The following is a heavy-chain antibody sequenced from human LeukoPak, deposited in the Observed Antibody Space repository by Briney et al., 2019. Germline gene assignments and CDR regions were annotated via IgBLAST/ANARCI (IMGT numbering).Heavy chain of an antibody. D-gene: IGHD3-22*01. J-gene: IGHJ4*02. CDR1: GGTFSSYA. CDR3: ARGYYYDSSGYYYWNGFDY. CDR2: IIPIFGTA. V-gene: IGHV1-69*05. Sequence: SVKVSCKASGGTFSSYAISWVRQAPGQGLEWMGGIIPIFGTANYAQKFQGRVTITTDESTSTAYMELSSLRSEDTAVYYCARGYYYDSSGYYYWNGFDYWGQGTLVTVSS.